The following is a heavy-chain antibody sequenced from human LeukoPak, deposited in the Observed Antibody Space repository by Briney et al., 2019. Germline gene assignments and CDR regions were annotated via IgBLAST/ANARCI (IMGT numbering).Heavy chain of an antibody. D-gene: IGHD3-22*01. J-gene: IGHJ4*02. V-gene: IGHV1-8*03. CDR1: GYTFTSYD. CDR3: AREYYDSSGYRFDY. Sequence: ASVKVSCKASGYTFTSYDINWVRQATGQGLEWMGWMNPNSGNTGYAQKFQGRVTITRNTSISTAYMELSSLRSEDTAVYYCAREYYDSSGYRFDYWGQGTLVTVSS. CDR2: MNPNSGNT.